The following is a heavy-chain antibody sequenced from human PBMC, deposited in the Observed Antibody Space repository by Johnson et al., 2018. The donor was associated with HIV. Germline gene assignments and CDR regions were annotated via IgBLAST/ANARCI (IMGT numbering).Heavy chain of an antibody. CDR2: IYSGGTT. Sequence: MQLVESGGGLVQPGGSMRLSCVASGFTVSSNYMSWVSQAPGRGLEWVAVIYSGGTTYHADSVKGRLIISRDNSKSTLYLQMNSLRAEDTAVYYCARAYTYGAFDIWGQGTMVTVST. CDR1: GFTVSSNY. D-gene: IGHD5-18*01. V-gene: IGHV3-66*01. J-gene: IGHJ3*02. CDR3: ARAYTYGAFDI.